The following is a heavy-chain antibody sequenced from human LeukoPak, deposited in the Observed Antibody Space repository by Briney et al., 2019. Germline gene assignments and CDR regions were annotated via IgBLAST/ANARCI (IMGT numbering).Heavy chain of an antibody. D-gene: IGHD6-13*01. CDR3: ARVTAAGTWTFDI. Sequence: GASVKVSCKASGDTFIINDINWVRQATGQGLGWMGWMNPNSGNTGYAQKFQGRVTMTRNISITTAYMELTDLRSEDAAVYYCARVTAAGTWTFDIWGQGTTVTVSS. CDR2: MNPNSGNT. J-gene: IGHJ3*02. CDR1: GDTFIIND. V-gene: IGHV1-8*02.